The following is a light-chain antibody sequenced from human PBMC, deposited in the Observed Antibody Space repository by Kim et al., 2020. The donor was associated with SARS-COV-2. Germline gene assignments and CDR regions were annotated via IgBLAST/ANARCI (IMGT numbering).Light chain of an antibody. CDR2: DVS. V-gene: IGLV2-14*03. CDR3: CSYTTISTLGWV. Sequence: QSALTQPASVSGSPGQSITISCTGTTSDVGGYDYVSWYQQHPGKAPKLMIFDVSNRPSGVSDRFSGSKSGNTASLTISGLQADDEADYYCCSYTTISTLGWVFGGGTQLTVL. CDR1: TSDVGGYDY. J-gene: IGLJ3*02.